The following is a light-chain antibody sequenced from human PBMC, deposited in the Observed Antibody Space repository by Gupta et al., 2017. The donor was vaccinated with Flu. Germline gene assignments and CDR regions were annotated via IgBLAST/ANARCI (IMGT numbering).Light chain of an antibody. V-gene: IGKV1-39*01. Sequence: DIQLTQSPSSLSAPVGDSATISCRASQSIDISLNWYQQKLGEAPKLLIFDASSLQDGVPSRFSGSGSGTGFTLTISSLQPEDFATYYCQQSYTKPTFGQGTKVDIK. J-gene: IGKJ1*01. CDR1: QSIDIS. CDR3: QQSYTKPT. CDR2: DAS.